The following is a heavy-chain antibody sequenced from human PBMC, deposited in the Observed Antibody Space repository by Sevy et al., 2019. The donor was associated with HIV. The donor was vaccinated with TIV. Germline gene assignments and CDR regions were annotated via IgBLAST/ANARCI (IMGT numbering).Heavy chain of an antibody. CDR2: ISGSGGRT. V-gene: IGHV3-23*01. Sequence: GGSLRLSCAASGFTFSSYAMSWVRQAPGKGLEWVSAISGSGGRTSYSDSVKGRFTISRDNSKNTLYLQMNSLRAEDTSVYYCAKADIVVVVAGALDLWGQGTMVTVSS. J-gene: IGHJ3*01. D-gene: IGHD2-15*01. CDR1: GFTFSSYA. CDR3: AKADIVVVVAGALDL.